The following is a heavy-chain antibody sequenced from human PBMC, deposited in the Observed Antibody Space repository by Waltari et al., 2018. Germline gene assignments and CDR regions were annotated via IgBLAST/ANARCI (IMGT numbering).Heavy chain of an antibody. Sequence: QVQLVESGGGVVQPGRSLRLSCAASGFTFSSYGMPWVRQAPGKGLEWVAVISYDGSNKYYADSVKGRFTISRDNSKNTLYLQMNSLRAEDTAVYYCAKDRLGAFDIWGQGTMVTVSS. CDR1: GFTFSSYG. CDR2: ISYDGSNK. D-gene: IGHD3-9*01. J-gene: IGHJ3*02. CDR3: AKDRLGAFDI. V-gene: IGHV3-30*18.